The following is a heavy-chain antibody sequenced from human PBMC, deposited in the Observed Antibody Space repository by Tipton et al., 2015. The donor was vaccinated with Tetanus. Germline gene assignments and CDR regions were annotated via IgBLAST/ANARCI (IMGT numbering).Heavy chain of an antibody. J-gene: IGHJ4*02. V-gene: IGHV4-59*01. D-gene: IGHD3-3*01. CDR2: ISYSGST. CDR3: ARANFDSSKKGPFDS. CDR1: GGSMNSYY. Sequence: TLSLTCTVSGGSMNSYYWSWIRQPPGKGLEWIGYISYSGSTNSNYSLKSRITISQDTSKNQFSLKLTSVTAADTAVYYCARANFDSSKKGPFDSWGQGILVIVSA.